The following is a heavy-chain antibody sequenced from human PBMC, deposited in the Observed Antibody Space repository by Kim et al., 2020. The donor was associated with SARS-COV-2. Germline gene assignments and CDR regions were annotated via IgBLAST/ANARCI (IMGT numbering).Heavy chain of an antibody. D-gene: IGHD3-22*01. CDR1: GFTFSSYA. V-gene: IGHV3-23*01. J-gene: IGHJ5*02. CDR2: ISGSGGST. Sequence: GGSLRLSCAASGFTFSSYAMSWVRQAPGKGLEWVSAISGSGGSTYYADSVKGRFTISRDNSKNTLYLQMNSLRAEDTAVYYCAKGISSGRKLGYNWFDPWGQGTLVTVSS. CDR3: AKGISSGRKLGYNWFDP.